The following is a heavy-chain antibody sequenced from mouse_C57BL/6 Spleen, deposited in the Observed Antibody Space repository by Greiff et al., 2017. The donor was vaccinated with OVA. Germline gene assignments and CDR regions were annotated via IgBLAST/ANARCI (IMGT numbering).Heavy chain of an antibody. V-gene: IGHV1-47*01. CDR1: GYTFTTYP. Sequence: QVQLQQPGAELVKPGASVKMSCKASGYTFTTYPIEWMKQNHGKSLEWIGNFHPYNDDTKYNEKFKSKATLTVEKSSSTVYLELSRLTSDDSAVYYCARGGLGYGTDYFDYWGQGTTLTVSS. J-gene: IGHJ2*01. CDR2: FHPYNDDT. D-gene: IGHD1-1*01. CDR3: ARGGLGYGTDYFDY.